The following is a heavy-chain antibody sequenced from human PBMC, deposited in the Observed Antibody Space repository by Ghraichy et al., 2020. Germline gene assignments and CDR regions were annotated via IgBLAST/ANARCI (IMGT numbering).Heavy chain of an antibody. CDR3: ARARAAPDTGPSGGNWFDP. Sequence: GGSLRLSCAASGFTFSSYAIHWVRQAPGKGLEWVAVISYDGSNKYYADSVKGRFTISRDNSKNTLYLQMNSLRAEDTAVYYCARARAAPDTGPSGGNWFDPWGQGTLVTVSS. V-gene: IGHV3-30*04. CDR1: GFTFSSYA. CDR2: ISYDGSNK. J-gene: IGHJ5*02. D-gene: IGHD6-13*01.